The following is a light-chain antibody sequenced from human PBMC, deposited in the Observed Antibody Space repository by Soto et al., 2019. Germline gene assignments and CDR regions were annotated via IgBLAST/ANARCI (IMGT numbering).Light chain of an antibody. J-gene: IGKJ3*01. V-gene: IGKV3-15*01. CDR2: SAS. Sequence: VVTQSPATLSVSPGERVTLSCRASHTLNSNLAWYQQKPGQAPRLLLYSASTRAAGIPARFSGSGSGTDFTLTISRLQPEDFAVYYCQQYNDWPPLFTFGPGTKVDIK. CDR1: HTLNSN. CDR3: QQYNDWPPLFT.